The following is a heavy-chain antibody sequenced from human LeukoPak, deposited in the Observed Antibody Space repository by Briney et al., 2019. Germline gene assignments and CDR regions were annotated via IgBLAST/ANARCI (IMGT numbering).Heavy chain of an antibody. CDR3: ARAYCGGDCYPYYYYYMDV. V-gene: IGHV4-4*07. D-gene: IGHD2-21*01. CDR2: IYTSGST. J-gene: IGHJ6*03. CDR1: GGSISSYY. Sequence: SETLSLTCTVSGGSISSYYWSWIRQPAGKGLEWIGRIYTSGSTNYNPSLKSRVTMSVDTSKNQFSLKLSSVTAADTAVYYCARAYCGGDCYPYYYYYMDVWGKGTTVTVSS.